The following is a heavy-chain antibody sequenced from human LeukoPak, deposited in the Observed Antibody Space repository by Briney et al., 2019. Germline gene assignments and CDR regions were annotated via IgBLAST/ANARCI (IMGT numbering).Heavy chain of an antibody. CDR3: ARLARGYSGYDYDPDPDDTTPFDY. J-gene: IGHJ4*02. D-gene: IGHD5-12*01. Sequence: PSETLSLTCAVYGGSFSGYYWSWIRQPPGKGLEWIGEINHSGSTNYNPSLKGRVTISVDTSKNQFPLKLSSVTAADTAVYYCARLARGYSGYDYDPDPDDTTPFDYWGQGTLVTVSS. CDR1: GGSFSGYY. V-gene: IGHV4-34*01. CDR2: INHSGST.